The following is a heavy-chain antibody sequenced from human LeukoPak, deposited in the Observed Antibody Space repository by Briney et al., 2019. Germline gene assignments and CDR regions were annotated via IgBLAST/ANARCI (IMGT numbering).Heavy chain of an antibody. CDR1: GYTFTNYG. J-gene: IGHJ4*02. CDR2: ISAKNGDT. D-gene: IGHD4-17*01. V-gene: IGHV1-18*01. Sequence: APVKVSCKASGYTFTNYGFSWVRQAPGQGLEWMAWISAKNGDTDYAQKFQGRVTLTTDTATNTAYMELRSLRSDDTAVYYCARDIAVTNFDYWGQGTLVTVSS. CDR3: ARDIAVTNFDY.